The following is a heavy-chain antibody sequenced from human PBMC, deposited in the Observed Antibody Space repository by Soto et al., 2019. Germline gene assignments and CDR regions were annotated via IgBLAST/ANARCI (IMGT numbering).Heavy chain of an antibody. CDR2: ISNDGSNK. D-gene: IGHD3-3*01. V-gene: IGHV3-30*18. CDR3: AKERREDFWSGYSASGWFDT. J-gene: IGHJ5*02. Sequence: PGGSLRLSCAASGFTFSYYAVHWVRQAPGKGLEWVALISNDGSNKYYADSVKGRFTISRDNSKKTLYLQMNNLRAEDTAVYYCAKERREDFWSGYSASGWFDTWGQETLVTVSS. CDR1: GFTFSYYA.